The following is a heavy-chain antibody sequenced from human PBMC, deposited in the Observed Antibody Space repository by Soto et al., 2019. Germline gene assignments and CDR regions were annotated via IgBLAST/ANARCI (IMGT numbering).Heavy chain of an antibody. V-gene: IGHV1-46*01. J-gene: IGHJ3*02. CDR2: INPSGGST. CDR3: ARDHGSGWFNDAFDI. D-gene: IGHD6-19*01. CDR1: GYTFTSYY. Sequence: GASVKVSCKASGYTFTSYYMHWVRQAPGQGLEWMGIINPSGGSTSYAQKFQGRVTMTRDTSTSTVYTELRSLRSDDTAVYYCARDHGSGWFNDAFDIWGQGTMVTVSS.